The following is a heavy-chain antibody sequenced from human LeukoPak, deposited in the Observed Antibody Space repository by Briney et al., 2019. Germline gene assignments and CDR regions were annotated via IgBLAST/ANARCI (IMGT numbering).Heavy chain of an antibody. CDR3: ARASCGGSCYVDY. CDR1: GDSISSSNW. J-gene: IGHJ4*02. V-gene: IGHV4-4*02. D-gene: IGHD2-15*01. Sequence: PSGTLSLTCDVSGDSISSSNWWNWVRQPPGKGLEWIGGIYHSGSTNYNPSLKSRVTMSVDKSKNQFSLKLSSVTAADTAVYYCARASCGGSCYVDYWGQGTLVTVSS. CDR2: IYHSGST.